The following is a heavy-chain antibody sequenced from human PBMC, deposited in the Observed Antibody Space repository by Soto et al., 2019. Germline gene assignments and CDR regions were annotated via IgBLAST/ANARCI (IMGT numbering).Heavy chain of an antibody. Sequence: GGSLRLSCAASRFTFSNYAMSWVRQAPGKGLEWVSAISGSGGMTYYADSVKGRFTISRDNSKNTLYLQMSSLRAEDTAVYYCAKGWGFSNYYFDYWGQGTLVTVSS. CDR3: AKGWGFSNYYFDY. J-gene: IGHJ4*02. D-gene: IGHD4-4*01. V-gene: IGHV3-23*01. CDR2: ISGSGGMT. CDR1: RFTFSNYA.